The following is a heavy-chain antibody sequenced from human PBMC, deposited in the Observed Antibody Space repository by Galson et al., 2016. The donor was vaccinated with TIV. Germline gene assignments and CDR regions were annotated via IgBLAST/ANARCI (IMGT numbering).Heavy chain of an antibody. CDR2: ISFYGKRK. V-gene: IGHV3-30*04. CDR3: ARERDGQSLNA. J-gene: IGHJ5*02. Sequence: SLRLSCAASGFTFSSYALHWVRQAPGKGLEWLMCISFYGKRKNYADSVKGRFTITRDDSKSALYLHMKGLAGGDTAVYYCARERDGQSLNAWGQGTPVIVSS. D-gene: IGHD1-1*01. CDR1: GFTFSSYA.